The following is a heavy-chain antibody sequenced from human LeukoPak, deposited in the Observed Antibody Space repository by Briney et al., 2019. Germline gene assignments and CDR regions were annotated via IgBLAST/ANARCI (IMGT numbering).Heavy chain of an antibody. V-gene: IGHV3-21*01. Sequence: GGSLRLSCAASGFTFSSYSMNWVRQAPGKGLEWVSSISSSGSYIYYADSVKGRFTISRDNAKNSLYLQMNSLRAEDTAVYYCARVVRAAAVNWFDPWGQGTLVTVSS. J-gene: IGHJ5*02. D-gene: IGHD6-13*01. CDR1: GFTFSSYS. CDR2: ISSSGSYI. CDR3: ARVVRAAAVNWFDP.